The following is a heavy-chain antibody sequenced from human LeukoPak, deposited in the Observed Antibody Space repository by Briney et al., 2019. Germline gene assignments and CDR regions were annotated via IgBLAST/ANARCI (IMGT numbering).Heavy chain of an antibody. CDR3: ARDQVDPIHHYDILTGPSDY. CDR1: GYTFTGYY. D-gene: IGHD3-9*01. Sequence: ASVKVSCKASGYTFTGYYMHWVRQAPGQGLEWMGWINPNSGGTNYAQKFQGRVTMTRDTSISTAYMELSRLRSDGTAVYYCARDQVDPIHHYDILTGPSDYWGQGTLVTVSS. V-gene: IGHV1-2*02. J-gene: IGHJ4*02. CDR2: INPNSGGT.